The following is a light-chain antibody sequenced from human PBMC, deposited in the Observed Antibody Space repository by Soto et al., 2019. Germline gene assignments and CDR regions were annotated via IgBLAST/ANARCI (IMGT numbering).Light chain of an antibody. V-gene: IGKV1-13*02. CDR1: QDIRGA. CDR3: QQFNSYPIT. CDR2: DVS. J-gene: IGKJ5*01. Sequence: AILLTQSPSSLSASVGDRVTITCRASQDIRGALAWYQQKPGKPPKLLIFDVSSLQSGVPSRFSGSGSGTDFTLTISSLQPEDFATYYCQQFNSYPITLGQGTRLEIK.